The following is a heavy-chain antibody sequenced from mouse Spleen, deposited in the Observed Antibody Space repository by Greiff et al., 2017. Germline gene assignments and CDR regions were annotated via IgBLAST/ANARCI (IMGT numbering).Heavy chain of an antibody. CDR3: ARLLYDGYYYAMDY. CDR2: ISSGSSTI. D-gene: IGHD2-3*01. CDR1: GFTFSSFG. V-gene: IGHV5-17*02. Sequence: EVMLVESGGGLVQPGGSRKLSCAASGFTFSSFGMHWVRQAPEKGLEWVAYISSGSSTIYYADTVKGRFTISRDNPKNTLFLQMTSLRSEDTAMYYCARLLYDGYYYAMDYWGQGTSVTVSS. J-gene: IGHJ4*01.